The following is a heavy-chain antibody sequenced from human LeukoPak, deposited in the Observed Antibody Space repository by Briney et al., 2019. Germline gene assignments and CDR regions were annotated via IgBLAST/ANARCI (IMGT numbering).Heavy chain of an antibody. CDR3: ARRMRTNAWYYFDY. V-gene: IGHV4-34*01. J-gene: IGHJ4*02. CDR2: INHSGSN. CDR1: GGSFSGYY. D-gene: IGHD2-8*01. Sequence: SETLSLTCAVYGGSFSGYYWSWIRQPPGKGLEWIGEINHSGSNNHNRSLKGRLTISVETPQNQFSLKLSPVNAADPACFFCARRMRTNAWYYFDYWGPGTRVAVSS.